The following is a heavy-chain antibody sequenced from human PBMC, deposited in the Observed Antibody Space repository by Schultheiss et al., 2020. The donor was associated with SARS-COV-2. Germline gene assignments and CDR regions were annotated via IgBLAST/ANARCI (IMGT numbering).Heavy chain of an antibody. CDR2: IYYSGST. Sequence: SETLSLTCAVYGGSFSGYYWSWIRQPPGKGLEWIGSIYYSGSTYYNPSLKSRVTISVDTSKNQFSLKLSSVTAADTAVYYCAGLLHADYFDYWGQGTLVTVSS. J-gene: IGHJ4*02. V-gene: IGHV4-34*01. CDR3: AGLLHADYFDY. CDR1: GGSFSGYY.